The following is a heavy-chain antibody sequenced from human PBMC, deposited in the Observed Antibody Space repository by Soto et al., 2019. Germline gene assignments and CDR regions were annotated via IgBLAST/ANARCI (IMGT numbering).Heavy chain of an antibody. CDR1: GFTFSNYC. CDR2: ISDDGSTT. V-gene: IGHV3-74*01. J-gene: IGHJ4*02. D-gene: IGHD1-1*01. CDR3: AKDLPWNQADH. Sequence: EVQLVESGGGLIPPGGSLRLSCEASGFTFSNYCMHWDRQTPGTGLVWVSRISDDGSTTNYADSVKGRFTISRDNAKNTLYLQMNSLRAEDTAVYYCAKDLPWNQADHWGQGALVTVSS.